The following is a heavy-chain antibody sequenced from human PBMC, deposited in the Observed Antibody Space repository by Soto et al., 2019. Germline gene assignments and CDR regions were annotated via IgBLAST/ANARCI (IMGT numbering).Heavy chain of an antibody. J-gene: IGHJ4*02. V-gene: IGHV3-74*01. CDR2: INPDGSIV. Sequence: EVQVVESGGDLVQPGGSLRLSCAASGMTLSTYWVHWVRQAPGKGLVWVSRINPDGSIVSDEDSVKGRCTISRDNAKDTVYLQMNSLRVEDTAVYYCARPYCRSTTSCYSPPDYWGQGTLVTVSS. CDR3: ARPYCRSTTSCYSPPDY. D-gene: IGHD2-2*01. CDR1: GMTLSTYW.